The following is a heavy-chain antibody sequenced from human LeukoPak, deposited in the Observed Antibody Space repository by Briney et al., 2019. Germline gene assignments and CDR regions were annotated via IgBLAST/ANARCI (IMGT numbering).Heavy chain of an antibody. D-gene: IGHD3-10*01. J-gene: IGHJ5*02. CDR3: AVWFGETHS. CDR2: ISNSADTI. CDR1: GVTFSNYY. V-gene: IGHV3-11*01. Sequence: GGSLRLSCSISGVTFSNYYMSWIRQTPDRGLEWISYISNSADTIYYADSVEGRFTISRDNAKNSLFLQMNSLKAEDTAVYYCAVWFGETHSWGQGTLVSVSS.